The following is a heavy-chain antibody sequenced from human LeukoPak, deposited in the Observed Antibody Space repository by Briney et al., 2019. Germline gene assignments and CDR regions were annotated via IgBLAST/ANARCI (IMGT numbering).Heavy chain of an antibody. V-gene: IGHV5-51*01. CDR1: GYSFTSYW. Sequence: GESLKISCKGSGYSFTSYWIGWVRQMPGKGLGGMWMIYPGDSDTNYSTSFQGQGTISPDKSSSTAYLQSSSLKASDNAMSYCATERYSGRPGYFDYWGQGTLVTVSS. CDR3: ATERYSGRPGYFDY. J-gene: IGHJ4*02. D-gene: IGHD5-12*01. CDR2: IYPGDSDT.